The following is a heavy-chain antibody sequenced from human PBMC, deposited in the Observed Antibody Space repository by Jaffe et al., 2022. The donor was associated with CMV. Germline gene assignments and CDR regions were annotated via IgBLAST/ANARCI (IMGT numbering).Heavy chain of an antibody. CDR3: AKPKGGYDIYTYYFDY. Sequence: EVQLLESGGGLVQPGGSLRLSCAASGFTFSSYAMSWVRQAPGKGLEWVSAISGSGGSTYYADSVKGRFTISRDNSKNTLYLQMNSLRAEDTAVYYCAKPKGGYDIYTYYFDYWGQGTLVTVSS. CDR1: GFTFSSYA. V-gene: IGHV3-23*01. J-gene: IGHJ4*02. CDR2: ISGSGGST. D-gene: IGHD5-12*01.